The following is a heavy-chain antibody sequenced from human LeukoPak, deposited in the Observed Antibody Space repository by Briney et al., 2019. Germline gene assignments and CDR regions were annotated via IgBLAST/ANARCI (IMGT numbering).Heavy chain of an antibody. CDR3: ARDHGWFGEIDY. CDR2: IRYDGSNK. D-gene: IGHD3-10*01. J-gene: IGHJ4*02. CDR1: GLTFSSYG. V-gene: IGHV3-30*02. Sequence: GGSLRLSCAASGLTFSSYGMHWVRQAPGKGLEWVAFIRYDGSNKYYADSVKGRFTISRDNSKNTLYLQMNSLRAEDTAVYYCARDHGWFGEIDYWGQGTLVTVSS.